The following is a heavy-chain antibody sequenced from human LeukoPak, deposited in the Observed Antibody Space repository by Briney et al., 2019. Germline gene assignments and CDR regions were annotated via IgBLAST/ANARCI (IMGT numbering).Heavy chain of an antibody. CDR3: ARDQYSYGSGTYSSADV. D-gene: IGHD3-10*01. CDR2: ISTSGSAM. Sequence: GGSLRLSCAASGFTFSRYTMNWVRQAPGKGLEWVSHISTSGSAMYYADSVKGRFTISRDNAKDSLYLQMNSLRDEDTAVYYCARDQYSYGSGTYSSADVWGQGTTVTVS. CDR1: GFTFSRYT. J-gene: IGHJ6*02. V-gene: IGHV3-48*02.